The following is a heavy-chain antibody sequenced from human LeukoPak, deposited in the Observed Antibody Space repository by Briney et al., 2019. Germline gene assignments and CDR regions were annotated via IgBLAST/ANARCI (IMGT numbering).Heavy chain of an antibody. V-gene: IGHV4-39*01. J-gene: IGHJ4*02. CDR1: GGSISSHNYY. Sequence: SETLSLTCTVSGGSISSHNYYWHWIRQPPGKGLEWIGSIYYTGSTYYNPSLKSRVTTSEDTSKNQFSLRVTSVTAADTALYFCAGYYGAGTNGGFAYWGQGILVTVSA. D-gene: IGHD3-10*01. CDR2: IYYTGST. CDR3: AGYYGAGTNGGFAY.